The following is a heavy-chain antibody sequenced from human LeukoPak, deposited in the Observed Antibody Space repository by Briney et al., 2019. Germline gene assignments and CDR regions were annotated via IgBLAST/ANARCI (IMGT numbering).Heavy chain of an antibody. CDR1: GGSFSGYY. J-gene: IGHJ4*02. Sequence: SETLSLTCAVYGGSFSGYYWSWIRQPPGKGLEGIGEMNHSGSTNYNPSLKSRVTISVDTSTNQFSLKLSSVTAADTAVYYCARGAHYYYGSGSYYSFDYWGQGTLVTVSS. CDR3: ARGAHYYYGSGSYYSFDY. CDR2: MNHSGST. V-gene: IGHV4-34*01. D-gene: IGHD3-10*01.